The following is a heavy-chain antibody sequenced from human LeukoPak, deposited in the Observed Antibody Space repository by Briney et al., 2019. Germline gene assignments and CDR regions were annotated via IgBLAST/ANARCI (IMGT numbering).Heavy chain of an antibody. CDR1: GYTFTSYY. D-gene: IGHD1-26*01. CDR3: ARETPLIVGATIGGSD. Sequence: GASVKVSCKASGYTFTSYYMHWVRQAPGQGLEWMGIINPSGGSTSYAQKFQGRVTMTRDTSTSTVYMELSSLRSEDTAVYYCARETPLIVGATIGGSDWGQGTLVIVSS. CDR2: INPSGGST. V-gene: IGHV1-46*01. J-gene: IGHJ4*02.